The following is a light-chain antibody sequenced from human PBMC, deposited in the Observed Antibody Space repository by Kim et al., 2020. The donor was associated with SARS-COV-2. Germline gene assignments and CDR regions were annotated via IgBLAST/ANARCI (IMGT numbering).Light chain of an antibody. CDR2: DAS. J-gene: IGKJ2*03. V-gene: IGKV3-15*01. CDR1: QNVGSS. Sequence: CPGERATLSCRASQNVGSSLAWYQQKPGQAPRLLIYDASTRATVIPARFSGSGSGTEFTLTISSLQSEDFAVYYCHQYNNWPLYSFGQGTKLEI. CDR3: HQYNNWPLYS.